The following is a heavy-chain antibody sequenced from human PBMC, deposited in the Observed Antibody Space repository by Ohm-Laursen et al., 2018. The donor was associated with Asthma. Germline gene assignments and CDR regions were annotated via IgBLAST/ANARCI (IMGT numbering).Heavy chain of an antibody. D-gene: IGHD3-22*01. V-gene: IGHV4-39*01. CDR1: GGSISSSSYY. Sequence: SETLSLTCTVYGGSISSSSYYWGWIRQPPGKGLEWIGSIYYSGSTYYNPSLKSRVTISVDTSKNQFSLKLSSVTAADTAVYYCARHHSPYDSSGYSLDYWGQGTLVTVSS. CDR2: IYYSGST. J-gene: IGHJ4*02. CDR3: ARHHSPYDSSGYSLDY.